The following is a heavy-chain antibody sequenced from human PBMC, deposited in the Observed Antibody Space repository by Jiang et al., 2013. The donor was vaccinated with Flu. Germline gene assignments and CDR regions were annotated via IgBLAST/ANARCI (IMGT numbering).Heavy chain of an antibody. CDR3: ARFYTHTIFGVAALLGFDP. V-gene: IGHV1-18*01. Sequence: AQKLQGRVTMTTDTSTSTAYMELRSLRSDDTAVYYCARFYTHTIFGVAALLGFDPWGQGTLVTVSS. D-gene: IGHD3-3*01. J-gene: IGHJ5*02.